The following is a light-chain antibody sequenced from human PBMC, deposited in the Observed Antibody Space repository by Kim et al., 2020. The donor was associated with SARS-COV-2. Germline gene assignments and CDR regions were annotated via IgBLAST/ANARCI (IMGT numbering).Light chain of an antibody. CDR3: NSRDSSCNHWV. CDR1: SLRSYY. Sequence: ALGQTVRITCQGDSLRSYYASWYQQKPGQAPVLVIYGKNNRPSGIPDRFSGSSSGNTASLTITGAQAEDEADYYCNSRDSSCNHWVFCAGTHLSVL. CDR2: GKN. J-gene: IGLJ3*02. V-gene: IGLV3-19*01.